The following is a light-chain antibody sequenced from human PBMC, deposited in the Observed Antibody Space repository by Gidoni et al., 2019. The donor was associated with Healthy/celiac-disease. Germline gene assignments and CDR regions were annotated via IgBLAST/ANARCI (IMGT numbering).Light chain of an antibody. J-gene: IGLJ2*01. CDR3: QAWDSGVV. V-gene: IGLV3-1*01. CDR1: KLGDKY. CDR2: QDS. Sequence: SYELTQPPSVSVSPGQTASITCSGDKLGDKYACWYQQKPGQSPVLVIYQDSKRPSGIPERFSGSNSGNTATLTISGTQAMDEADYYCQAWDSGVVVGGGTKLTVL.